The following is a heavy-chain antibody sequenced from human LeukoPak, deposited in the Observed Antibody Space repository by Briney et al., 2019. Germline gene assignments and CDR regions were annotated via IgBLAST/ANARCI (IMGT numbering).Heavy chain of an antibody. D-gene: IGHD5-12*01. CDR3: GRVSGYSDYEYWVDH. V-gene: IGHV3-21*01. Sequence: PGGSLRLSCAASGFTFSTYSMNWVRQAPGKGLEWVSSISGSSSYIYYADSLKGRFTISRDNAKNSLYLQMRSLRAEDTAVYYCGRVSGYSDYEYWVDHWGQGTLVTVSS. J-gene: IGHJ4*02. CDR2: ISGSSSYI. CDR1: GFTFSTYS.